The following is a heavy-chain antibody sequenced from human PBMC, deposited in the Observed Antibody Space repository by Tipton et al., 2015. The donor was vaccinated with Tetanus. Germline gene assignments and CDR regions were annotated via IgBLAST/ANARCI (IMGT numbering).Heavy chain of an antibody. D-gene: IGHD3-22*01. Sequence: TLSLTCTVSGGSINTYYWSWIRQPAGKGLEWIGRIYTSGSTNYSPSLKRRVTMSVDTSNNQFSLKLSFVTAADTAVYYCARDVWRYYDSSGYQDHDAFDIWGQGTMVTVSS. CDR1: GGSINTYY. V-gene: IGHV4-4*07. CDR3: ARDVWRYYDSSGYQDHDAFDI. CDR2: IYTSGST. J-gene: IGHJ3*02.